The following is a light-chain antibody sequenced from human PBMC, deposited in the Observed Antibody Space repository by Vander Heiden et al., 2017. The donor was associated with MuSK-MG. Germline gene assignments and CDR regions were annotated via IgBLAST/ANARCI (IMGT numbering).Light chain of an antibody. CDR2: AAS. Sequence: DIQMTQSPSSLSASVGDRVTITCRASQSISSYLNWYQQKPGKAPKLLIYAASSLQSGVPSRFSGSGSGTDFTLTISSLQPEDFATYYCQQSESNRITFGQGTRLELK. CDR1: QSISSY. V-gene: IGKV1-39*01. CDR3: QQSESNRIT. J-gene: IGKJ5*01.